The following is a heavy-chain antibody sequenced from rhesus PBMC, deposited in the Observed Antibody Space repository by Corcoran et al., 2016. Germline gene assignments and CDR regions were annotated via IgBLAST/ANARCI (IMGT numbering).Heavy chain of an antibody. V-gene: IGHV4-106*01. D-gene: IGHD3-34*01. CDR1: GGSISDDYY. Sequence: QVQLQESGPGLVKPSETLSLTCAVSGGSISDDYYWSWIRQPPGKGLEWIGYIYGSGGGTNYNPSLKNLVTISIDTSKNQFSLKLSSVTAADTAVYYCARDLGGFDYWGQGVLVTVSS. J-gene: IGHJ4*01. CDR2: IYGSGGGT. CDR3: ARDLGGFDY.